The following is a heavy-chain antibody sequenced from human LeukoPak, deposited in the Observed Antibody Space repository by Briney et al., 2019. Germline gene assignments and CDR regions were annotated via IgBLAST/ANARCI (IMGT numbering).Heavy chain of an antibody. J-gene: IGHJ4*02. CDR1: GFVFSTYW. CDR3: ASGRHDFLH. D-gene: IGHD3/OR15-3a*01. V-gene: IGHV3-7*01. CDR2: INLDGTEE. Sequence: GGSLRLSCAASGFVFSTYWMTWVRQAPGKGLEWVANINLDGTEEHYVDSSLKGRFTISRDNAKNSLYLQMTSLRVEDTAVYCCASGRHDFLHWGQGTLVTVSS.